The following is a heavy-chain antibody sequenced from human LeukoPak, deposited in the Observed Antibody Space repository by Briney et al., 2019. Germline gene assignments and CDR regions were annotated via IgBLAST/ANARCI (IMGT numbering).Heavy chain of an antibody. D-gene: IGHD1-26*01. V-gene: IGHV3-21*01. J-gene: IGHJ4*02. CDR1: GFTFSSYS. CDR3: TRATGLAYSSLDY. Sequence: GGSLRLSCAASGFTFSSYSMNWVRQAPGKGLEWVSSISSSDTYIYHADSVKGRFTISRDNAKNSLYLQMNSLRAEDTAVYYCTRATGLAYSSLDYWGQGALVTVSS. CDR2: ISSSDTYI.